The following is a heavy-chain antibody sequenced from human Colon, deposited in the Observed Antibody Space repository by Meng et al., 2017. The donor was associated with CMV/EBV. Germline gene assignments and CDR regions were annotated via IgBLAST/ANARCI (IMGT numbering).Heavy chain of an antibody. J-gene: IGHJ4*02. CDR3: AGDSSRYTVSGY. V-gene: IGHV3-23*01. CDR2: IDSSDRT. Sequence: GESLKISCAASGFTFSSFAMTWVRQAPGKGLEWVSTIDSSDRTYYADSVKGRFTISRDNAKNSMYLQMNSLRVEDTAVYYCAGDSSRYTVSGYWGQGTLVTVSS. D-gene: IGHD3-22*01. CDR1: GFTFSSFA.